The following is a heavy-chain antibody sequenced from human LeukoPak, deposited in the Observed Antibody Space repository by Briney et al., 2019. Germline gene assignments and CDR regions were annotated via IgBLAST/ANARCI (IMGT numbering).Heavy chain of an antibody. V-gene: IGHV1-3*01. CDR3: ARGILWFGELSSLGH. D-gene: IGHD3-10*01. J-gene: IGHJ4*02. CDR1: GYTFTNYA. CDR2: INAGNGNT. Sequence: ASVKVSCKASGYTFTNYAMHWVRQAPGQRLEWMGWINAGNGNTKYSQKFQDRVTITRDTSASTAYMELSSLKSEDTAVYYCARGILWFGELSSLGHWGQGTLVTVSS.